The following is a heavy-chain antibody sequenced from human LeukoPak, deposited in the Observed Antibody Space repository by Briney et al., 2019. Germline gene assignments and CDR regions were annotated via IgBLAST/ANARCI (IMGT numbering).Heavy chain of an antibody. CDR1: GGSITSNNW. V-gene: IGHV4-4*02. Sequence: PSGTLSLTCAVSGGSITSNNWWSWVRQPPGKGLEWIGEIYHSGSTNYNPSLKSRVKISVDTSKNKFYLKLSSVTAADTAVYYCARRSDSSGYRRLYYFDYWGQGTLVTVSS. D-gene: IGHD3-22*01. CDR2: IYHSGST. J-gene: IGHJ4*02. CDR3: ARRSDSSGYRRLYYFDY.